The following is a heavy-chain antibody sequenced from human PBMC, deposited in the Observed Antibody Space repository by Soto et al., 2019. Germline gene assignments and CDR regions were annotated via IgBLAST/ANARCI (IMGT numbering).Heavy chain of an antibody. Sequence: ASVKVSCKASGGTFSSYAISWVRQAPGQGLEWMGGIIPIFGTANYAQKFQGRVTITADESTSTAYVELSSLRSEDTAVYYCARDLVLGGSGPHWFDPWGQGTLVTVSS. V-gene: IGHV1-69*13. J-gene: IGHJ5*02. CDR2: IIPIFGTA. CDR1: GGTFSSYA. CDR3: ARDLVLGGSGPHWFDP. D-gene: IGHD3-10*01.